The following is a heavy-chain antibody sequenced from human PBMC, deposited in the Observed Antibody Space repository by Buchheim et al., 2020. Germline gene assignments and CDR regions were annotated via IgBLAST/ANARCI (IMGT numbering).Heavy chain of an antibody. CDR3: ARSAARPYYYYGMDV. V-gene: IGHV4-34*01. CDR1: GGSFSGYY. J-gene: IGHJ6*02. Sequence: QVQLQQWGAGLLKPSETLSLTCAVYGGSFSGYYWSWIRQPPGKGLEWIGEINHSGSTNYNPSLKSRVTISVDTSKNQFSLKLSSVTAADTAVYYCARSAARPYYYYGMDVWGQGTT. CDR2: INHSGST. D-gene: IGHD6-6*01.